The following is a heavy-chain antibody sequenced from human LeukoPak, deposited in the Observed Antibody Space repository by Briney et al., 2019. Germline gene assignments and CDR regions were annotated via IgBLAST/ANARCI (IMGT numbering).Heavy chain of an antibody. D-gene: IGHD3-10*01. CDR1: GYTFTSCG. CDR2: ISAYNGNT. V-gene: IGHV1-18*01. CDR3: ARDVGVGYYGSGSYYRLYYFDY. Sequence: ASVKVSCKASGYTFTSCGISWVRQAPGQGLEWMGWISAYNGNTNYAQKLQGRVTMTTDTSTSTAYMELRSLRSDDTAVYYCARDVGVGYYGSGSYYRLYYFDYWGQGTLVTVSS. J-gene: IGHJ4*02.